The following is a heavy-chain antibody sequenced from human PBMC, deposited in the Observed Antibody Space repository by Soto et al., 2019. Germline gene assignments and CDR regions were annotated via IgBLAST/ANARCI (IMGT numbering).Heavy chain of an antibody. J-gene: IGHJ5*01. CDR2: ISSSTNSV. V-gene: IGHV3-21*01. CDR3: AKDRHETTALAPYNWFES. CDR1: GFTFNSYT. D-gene: IGHD1-1*01. Sequence: VQLVESGGGLVKPGGSLRLSCAASGFTFNSYTMSWVRQAPGKGLEWVSSISSSTNSVYYASSVKGRFTISRDNAKNSLYLQMNILTAEDTAVYYCAKDRHETTALAPYNWFESWGQGTLVTVSS.